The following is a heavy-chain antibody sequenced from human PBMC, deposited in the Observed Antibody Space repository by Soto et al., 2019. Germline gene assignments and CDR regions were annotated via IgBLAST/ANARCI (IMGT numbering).Heavy chain of an antibody. V-gene: IGHV4-39*01. J-gene: IGHJ6*02. CDR3: ATRGYRNYYGMDV. CDR2: IYSSVST. CDR1: GGSISSSSYY. Sequence: SETLCLTCTVSGGSISSSSYYCRWIRQPPGKGLEWIGSIYSSVSTYYNPSLKSRVTISVDTSKNQFSLKLSSVTAEDTAVYYCATRGYRNYYGMDVWGQGTTVS. D-gene: IGHD2-15*01.